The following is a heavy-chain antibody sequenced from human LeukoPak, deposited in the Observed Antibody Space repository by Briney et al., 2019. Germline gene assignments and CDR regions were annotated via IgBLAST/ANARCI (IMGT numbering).Heavy chain of an antibody. CDR2: IYYSGST. J-gene: IGHJ4*02. V-gene: IGHV4-39*01. Sequence: PSETLSLTCTVSGGSISSSSYYWGWIRQPPGKGLEWIGSIYYSGSTYYNPSLKSRVTISVDTSKNQFSLKLSSVTAADTAVYYCTSSYYYGSGSYYFDYWGQGTLVTVSS. CDR3: TSSYYYGSGSYYFDY. CDR1: GGSISSSSYY. D-gene: IGHD3-10*01.